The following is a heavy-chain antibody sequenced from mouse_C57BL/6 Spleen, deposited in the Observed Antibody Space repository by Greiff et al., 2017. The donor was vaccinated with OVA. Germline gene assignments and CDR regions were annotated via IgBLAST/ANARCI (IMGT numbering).Heavy chain of an antibody. V-gene: IGHV5-17*01. J-gene: IGHJ4*01. CDR3: ARVDYDSLGYAMDY. CDR1: GFTFSDYG. D-gene: IGHD2-4*01. CDR2: ISSGSSTI. Sequence: EVKLVESGGGLVKPGGSLKLSCAASGFTFSDYGMHWVRQAPEKGLEWVAYISSGSSTIYYADTVKGRFTISRDNAKNTLFLQMTSLRSEDTAMYYCARVDYDSLGYAMDYWGQGTSVTVSS.